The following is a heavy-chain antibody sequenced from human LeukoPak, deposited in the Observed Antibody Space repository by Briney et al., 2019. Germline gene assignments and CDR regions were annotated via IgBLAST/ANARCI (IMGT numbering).Heavy chain of an antibody. CDR2: INHSGST. D-gene: IGHD3-16*02. Sequence: SETLSLTCAVYGGSFSGYYWSWIRQPPGKRLEWIGEINHSGSTNYNPSLKSRVTISVDTSKNQFSLKLSSVTAADTAVYYCAKAPPFRLGELSLFSNWGQGTLVTVSS. V-gene: IGHV4-34*01. J-gene: IGHJ4*02. CDR3: AKAPPFRLGELSLFSN. CDR1: GGSFSGYY.